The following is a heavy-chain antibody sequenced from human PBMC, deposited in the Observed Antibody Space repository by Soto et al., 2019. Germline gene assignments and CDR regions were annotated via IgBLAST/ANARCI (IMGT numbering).Heavy chain of an antibody. CDR3: ARGPQKMTSVTIRQRNYYYYMDV. D-gene: IGHD4-17*01. CDR1: GYTFTRDD. V-gene: IGHV1-8*01. J-gene: IGHJ6*03. CDR2: MNRNSGNT. Sequence: ASVKVSCKASGYTFTRDDSNWVRQATGQGLERMGWMNRNSGNTGYAQKFQGRVTMTRNTSISTAYMELSSLRSEDTAVYYCARGPQKMTSVTIRQRNYYYYMDVWDKGTTVTVSS.